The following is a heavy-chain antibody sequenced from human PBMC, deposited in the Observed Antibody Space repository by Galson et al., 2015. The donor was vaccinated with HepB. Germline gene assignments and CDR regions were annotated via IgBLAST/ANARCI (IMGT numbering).Heavy chain of an antibody. CDR3: ARDEGEYSWSGGYFDL. J-gene: IGHJ2*01. CDR1: GFTFSSYW. D-gene: IGHD5-18*01. CDR2: IKQDGSEK. V-gene: IGHV3-7*01. Sequence: SLRLSCAASGFTFSSYWMSWVRQAPGKGLEWVANIKQDGSEKYYVDSVKGRFTISRDNAKNSLYLQMNSLRAEDTAVYYCARDEGEYSWSGGYFDLWGRGTLVTVSS.